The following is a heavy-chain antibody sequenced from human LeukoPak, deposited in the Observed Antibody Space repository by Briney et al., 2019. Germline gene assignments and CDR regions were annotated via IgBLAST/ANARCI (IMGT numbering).Heavy chain of an antibody. Sequence: GGSLRLSCAASGFTFSSYSMNWVRQAPGKGLEWVSVIYSGGSTYYADSVKGRFTISRDNSKNTLYLQMNSLRAEDTAVYYCAKDLREYASSPRNAFHIWGQGTMVTVSS. D-gene: IGHD6-6*01. CDR1: GFTFSSYS. J-gene: IGHJ3*02. V-gene: IGHV3-53*01. CDR3: AKDLREYASSPRNAFHI. CDR2: IYSGGST.